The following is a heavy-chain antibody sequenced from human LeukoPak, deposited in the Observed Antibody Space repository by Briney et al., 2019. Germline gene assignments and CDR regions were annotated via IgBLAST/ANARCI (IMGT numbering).Heavy chain of an antibody. D-gene: IGHD2-2*01. Sequence: GGSLRLSCAAPGFTFSSYSMNWVRQAPGKGLEWVSSISSSSSYIYYADSVKGRFTISRDNAKNSLYLQMNSLSAEDTAVYYCARDHAQVVPAAMNDYWGQGTLVTVPS. CDR1: GFTFSSYS. J-gene: IGHJ4*02. CDR3: ARDHAQVVPAAMNDY. V-gene: IGHV3-21*01. CDR2: ISSSSSYI.